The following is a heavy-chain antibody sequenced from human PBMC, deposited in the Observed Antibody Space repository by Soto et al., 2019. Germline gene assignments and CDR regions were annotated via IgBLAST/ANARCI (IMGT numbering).Heavy chain of an antibody. J-gene: IGHJ6*02. V-gene: IGHV1-46*01. D-gene: IGHD1-26*01. CDR3: ASDRGRGGSYYSYVYGMDV. Sequence: QVQVVQSGAEVKKPGASVKVSCKASGYTFTTYYIHWVRQAPGQGLEWMGVINPGGGSINYAQKCKGSITMARETSTSTVYMELSSLRSEDTAVYVCASDRGRGGSYYSYVYGMDVWGQGTTVTVSS. CDR1: GYTFTTYY. CDR2: INPGGGSI.